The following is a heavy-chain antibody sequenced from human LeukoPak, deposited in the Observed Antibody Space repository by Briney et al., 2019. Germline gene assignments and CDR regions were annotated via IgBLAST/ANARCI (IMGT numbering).Heavy chain of an antibody. CDR1: GFTFSSYS. CDR2: ISSSSSTI. CDR3: ARDWFHAIDY. Sequence: GGSLRLSCAASGFTFSSYSMNWVRQAPGKGLEWVSKISSSSSTIYYADSVKGRFTISRDNAKKSLYLQMNSLRAEDTAVYYCARDWFHAIDYWGQGTLVTVSS. D-gene: IGHD2/OR15-2a*01. V-gene: IGHV3-48*01. J-gene: IGHJ4*02.